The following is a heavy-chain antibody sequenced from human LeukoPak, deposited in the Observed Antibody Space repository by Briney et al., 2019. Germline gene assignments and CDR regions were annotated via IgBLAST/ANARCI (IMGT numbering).Heavy chain of an antibody. CDR1: GFTFSSYG. Sequence: GGSLRLSCAASGFTFSSYGMHWVRQAPGKGLEWVTFIRYDGSNKHYTDSVKGRFTISRDNSKNTLYLQLNSLRAGDTAVYYCAKDTPAYDSSGYYYPYLDYWGRGTLVTVSS. J-gene: IGHJ4*02. CDR2: IRYDGSNK. CDR3: AKDTPAYDSSGYYYPYLDY. D-gene: IGHD3-22*01. V-gene: IGHV3-30*02.